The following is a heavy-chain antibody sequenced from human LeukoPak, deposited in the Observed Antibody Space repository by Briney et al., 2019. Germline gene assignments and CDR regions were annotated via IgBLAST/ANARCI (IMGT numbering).Heavy chain of an antibody. D-gene: IGHD5-18*01. CDR3: ARAVDTAMVTFDAFDI. J-gene: IGHJ3*02. CDR1: GYSFTSYW. Sequence: GESLKISCKGSGYSFTSYWIGWVRQMPGKGLEWMRIIYPGDSDTRYSPSLQGQVTISADKSISTAYLQWSSLKASDTAMYYCARAVDTAMVTFDAFDIWGQGTMVTVSS. CDR2: IYPGDSDT. V-gene: IGHV5-51*01.